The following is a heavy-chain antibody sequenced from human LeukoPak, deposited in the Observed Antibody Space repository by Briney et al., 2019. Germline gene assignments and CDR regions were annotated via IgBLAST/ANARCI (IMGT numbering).Heavy chain of an antibody. V-gene: IGHV1-2*02. CDR1: GYTFTSYD. D-gene: IGHD6-13*01. CDR2: INPNSGRT. Sequence: ASVKVSCKASGYTFTSYDINWVRQAPGQGLEWMGWINPNSGRTNYAHNFQGRVTLTRDPSISTAYMELTGLTSNDTGVYYCARTREYSSTWFFPPFDPWGQGTLVTVSS. CDR3: ARTREYSSTWFFPPFDP. J-gene: IGHJ5*02.